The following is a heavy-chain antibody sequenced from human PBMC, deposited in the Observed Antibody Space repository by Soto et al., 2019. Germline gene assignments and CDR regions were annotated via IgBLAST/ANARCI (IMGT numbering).Heavy chain of an antibody. Sequence: QVQLVESGGGVVQPGRSLRLSCAASGFTFSSYGMHWVRQAPGKGLEWVAVIWYDGSNKYYADSVKGRFTISRDNSKNTLYLTMNSLRAEDTAVYYCARDHPYCSGGSCYYFDYWGQGTLVTVSS. CDR1: GFTFSSYG. J-gene: IGHJ4*02. V-gene: IGHV3-33*01. CDR2: IWYDGSNK. CDR3: ARDHPYCSGGSCYYFDY. D-gene: IGHD2-15*01.